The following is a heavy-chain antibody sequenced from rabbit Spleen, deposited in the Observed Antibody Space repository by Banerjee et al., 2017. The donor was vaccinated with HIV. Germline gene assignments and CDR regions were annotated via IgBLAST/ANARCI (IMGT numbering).Heavy chain of an antibody. CDR2: IAGSGSGFT. CDR3: ARDSSSSFSSYGMDL. D-gene: IGHD1-1*01. J-gene: IGHJ6*01. Sequence: QEQLEESGGGLVKPEGSLTLTCKASGIDFSSYYYMSWVRQAPGKGLEWISCIAGSGSGFTYSATWAKGRFTCSKTSSTTVTLQATSLTVADTATYFCARDSSSSFSSYGMDLWGQGTLVTVS. CDR1: GIDFSSYYY. V-gene: IGHV1S45*01.